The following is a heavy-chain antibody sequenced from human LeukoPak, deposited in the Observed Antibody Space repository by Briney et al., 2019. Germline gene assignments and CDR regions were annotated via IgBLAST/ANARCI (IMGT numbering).Heavy chain of an antibody. J-gene: IGHJ4*02. CDR1: GGSISSGGYY. Sequence: SETLSLTCTVSGGSISSGGYYWGWIRQHPRKGLEWIGYIYYSGSTYYNPSLKSRVTISVDTSKNQFSLKLSFVTAADTAVYYCARVDILTGYYLDYWGQGTLVTVSS. V-gene: IGHV4-31*03. D-gene: IGHD3-9*01. CDR3: ARVDILTGYYLDY. CDR2: IYYSGST.